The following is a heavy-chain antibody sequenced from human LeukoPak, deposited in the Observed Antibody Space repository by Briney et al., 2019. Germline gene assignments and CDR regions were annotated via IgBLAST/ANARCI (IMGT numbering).Heavy chain of an antibody. CDR2: IIPILGIA. J-gene: IGHJ4*02. CDR1: GGTFSSYA. CDR3: ARDRRLANRSGWLTVDY. V-gene: IGHV1-69*04. D-gene: IGHD6-19*01. Sequence: WASVKVSCKASGGTFSSYAISWVRQAPGQGLEWMGRIIPILGIANYAQKLQGRVTMTTGTSTSTAYMELRSLRSDDTAVYYCARDRRLANRSGWLTVDYWGQGTLVTVSS.